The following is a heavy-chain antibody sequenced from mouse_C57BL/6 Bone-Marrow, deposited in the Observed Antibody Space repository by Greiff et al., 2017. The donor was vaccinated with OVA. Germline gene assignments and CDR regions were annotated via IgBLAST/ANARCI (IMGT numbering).Heavy chain of an antibody. CDR3: YSNYGGFAY. D-gene: IGHD2-5*01. CDR2: IHPNSGST. Sequence: QVQLKQPGAELVKPGASVKLSCKASGYTFTSYWMHWVKQRPGQGLEWIGMIHPNSGSTNYNEKFKSKATLTVDKSSSTAYMQLSSLTSEDSAVYYFYSNYGGFAYWGQGTLVTVSA. CDR1: GYTFTSYW. V-gene: IGHV1-64*01. J-gene: IGHJ3*01.